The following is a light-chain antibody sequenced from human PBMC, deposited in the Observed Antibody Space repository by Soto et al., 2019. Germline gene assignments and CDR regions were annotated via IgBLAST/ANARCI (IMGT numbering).Light chain of an antibody. J-gene: IGKJ4*01. CDR2: GPS. CDR3: QQYDTSPLT. Sequence: DIVLTQSPGTLSLSPGERATLSCRASQSVSSSYLAWYQQKPGQAPRLLIYGPSNRATGIPDRFSGSGSATDSTLTISRLEPEDFAVYYCQQYDTSPLTFGGRTKVDI. V-gene: IGKV3-20*01. CDR1: QSVSSSY.